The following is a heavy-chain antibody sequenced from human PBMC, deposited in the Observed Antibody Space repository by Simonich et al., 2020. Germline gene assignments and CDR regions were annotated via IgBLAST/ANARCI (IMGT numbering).Heavy chain of an antibody. Sequence: QVQLVQSGAEVKKPGASVKVSCKASGYTFTGYYMHWVRQAPGQGLEWMGWINPNSGGTNNAKKFQGRVTMTRDTSISTAYMELSRLRSDDTAVYYCARWPSIPASYGSGSYFDYWGQGTLVTVSS. CDR2: INPNSGGT. CDR3: ARWPSIPASYGSGSYFDY. V-gene: IGHV1-2*02. J-gene: IGHJ4*02. CDR1: GYTFTGYY. D-gene: IGHD3-10*01.